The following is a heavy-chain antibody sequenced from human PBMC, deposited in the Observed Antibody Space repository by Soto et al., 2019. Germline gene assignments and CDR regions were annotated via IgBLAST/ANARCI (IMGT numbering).Heavy chain of an antibody. V-gene: IGHV3-11*01. Sequence: PGGSLRLSCAASGFTFSDYYMSWIRQAPGKGLEWVSYISSSGSTIYYADSVKGRFTISRDNAKNSLYLQMNSLRAEDTAVYYCAIDVLSPARGFDPWGQGTLVTVSS. J-gene: IGHJ5*02. CDR3: AIDVLSPARGFDP. CDR2: ISSSGSTI. CDR1: GFTFSDYY.